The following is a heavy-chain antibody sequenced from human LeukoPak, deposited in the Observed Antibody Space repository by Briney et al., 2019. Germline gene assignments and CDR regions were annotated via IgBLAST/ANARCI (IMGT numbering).Heavy chain of an antibody. D-gene: IGHD2-21*02. J-gene: IGHJ4*02. CDR3: AKDPWDPICGGDCYTYIDY. Sequence: GGSLRLSCAASGFTFSSYAMSWVRQAPGKGLEWVSDISGSGGSTYYADSVKGRFTISRDNSKNTLYLQMNSLRAEDTAVYYCAKDPWDPICGGDCYTYIDYWGQGTLVTVSS. V-gene: IGHV3-23*01. CDR1: GFTFSSYA. CDR2: ISGSGGST.